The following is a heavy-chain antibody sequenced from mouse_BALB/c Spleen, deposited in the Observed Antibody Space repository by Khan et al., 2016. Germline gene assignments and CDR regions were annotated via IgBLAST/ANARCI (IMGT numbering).Heavy chain of an antibody. J-gene: IGHJ1*01. CDR3: AKGTWYCDG. V-gene: IGHV3-2*02. CDR2: ISYSGST. D-gene: IGHD3-3*01. CDR1: GYSITSDYA. Sequence: EVQLQESGPGLVKPSQSLSLTCTVTGYSITSDYAWNWIRQFPGNKLEWMGYISYSGSTSYNPSLKSRISITRDTSKNQFFLQLNSVTTEDTAPYYCAKGTWYCDGWGAGTTVTFSS.